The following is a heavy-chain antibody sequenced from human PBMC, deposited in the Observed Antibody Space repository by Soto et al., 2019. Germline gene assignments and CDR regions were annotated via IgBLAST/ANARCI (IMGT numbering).Heavy chain of an antibody. V-gene: IGHV4-31*01. CDR3: ASPSMLRGVIAFDQ. CDR2: TFYSAST. D-gene: IGHD3-10*01. CDR1: GVSISSAGYY. J-gene: IGHJ4*02. Sequence: QVRLQESGPGLVRPSETLSLTCTASGVSISSAGYYCSWIRNRPGKGLEWIGTTFYSASTYYNTSLKSATSISVDKSKDQFSLNLSSGTAADTAVYYCASPSMLRGVIAFDQWGPGIQVTVSS.